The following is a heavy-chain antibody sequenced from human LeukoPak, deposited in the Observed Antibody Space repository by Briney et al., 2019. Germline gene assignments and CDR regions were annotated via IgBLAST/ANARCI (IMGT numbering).Heavy chain of an antibody. CDR3: ARDSPSIWYVDTATDYYYYLDV. CDR1: GFTFSDYY. D-gene: IGHD5-18*01. CDR2: ISSSGSTI. V-gene: IGHV3-11*04. J-gene: IGHJ6*03. Sequence: GGSLRLSCAASGFTFSDYYMSWIRQAPGKGLEWVSYISSSGSTIYYADSVKGRFTISRDNAKNSLYLQMNSLRADDTAVYYCARDSPSIWYVDTATDYYYYLDVWGKGTTVTVSS.